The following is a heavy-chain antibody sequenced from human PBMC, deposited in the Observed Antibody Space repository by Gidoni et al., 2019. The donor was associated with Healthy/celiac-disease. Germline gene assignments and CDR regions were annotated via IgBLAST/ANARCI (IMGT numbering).Heavy chain of an antibody. D-gene: IGHD6-13*01. CDR1: GFTFSSYA. Sequence: QVQLVESGGGVVQPGMSLTLSCSASGFTFSSYAMHWVRQAPGKGLEWVGVISYDGSNKYYAEAVKGRFTIARDNSKNTMYLQMNSLRAEDTAVYYCARDRSSRLLNWFDPWGQGTLVTVSS. CDR2: ISYDGSNK. CDR3: ARDRSSRLLNWFDP. J-gene: IGHJ5*02. V-gene: IGHV3-30-3*01.